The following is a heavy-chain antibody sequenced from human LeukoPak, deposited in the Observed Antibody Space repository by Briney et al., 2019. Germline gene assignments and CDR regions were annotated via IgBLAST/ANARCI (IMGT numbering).Heavy chain of an antibody. J-gene: IGHJ4*02. V-gene: IGHV4-34*01. CDR1: GGSISGYY. D-gene: IGHD3-16*02. CDR3: ARGIPGRSIDY. CDR2: INHSGST. Sequence: PSETLSLTCAVYGGSISGYYWSWIRQPPGKGLEWIGEINHSGSTNYNPSLKSRVTISVDTSKNQFSLKLSSVTGADTAVYYCARGIPGRSIDYWGQGTLVTVSS.